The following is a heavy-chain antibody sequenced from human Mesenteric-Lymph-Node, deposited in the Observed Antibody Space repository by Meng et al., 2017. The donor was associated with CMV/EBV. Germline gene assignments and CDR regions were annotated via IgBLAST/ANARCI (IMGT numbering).Heavy chain of an antibody. Sequence: GESLKISCTVSGFNPNNYAMKWVRQAPGKGLEWVSTISASGGRAFYADSVKGRFIVSRDNSKSTLYLQMNSLGDEDTAVYYCARGYSGYDRPGLDYWGQGTLVTVSS. CDR3: ARGYSGYDRPGLDY. D-gene: IGHD5-12*01. J-gene: IGHJ4*02. CDR2: ISASGGRA. V-gene: IGHV3-23*01. CDR1: GFNPNNYA.